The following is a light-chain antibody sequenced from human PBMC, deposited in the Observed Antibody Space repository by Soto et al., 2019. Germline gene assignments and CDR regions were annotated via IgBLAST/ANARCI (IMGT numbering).Light chain of an antibody. CDR3: QSYDNSLSAYV. V-gene: IGLV1-40*01. CDR2: GNT. Sequence: QSALTQPPSVSGAPGQRVTISCTGSSSNIGTGYDVHWYQQLPGTAPRLLIHGNTNRPSGVPDRFSGSKSGTSASLAITGLQAEDEADYYCQSYDNSLSAYVFGTGTKVTV. J-gene: IGLJ1*01. CDR1: SSNIGTGYD.